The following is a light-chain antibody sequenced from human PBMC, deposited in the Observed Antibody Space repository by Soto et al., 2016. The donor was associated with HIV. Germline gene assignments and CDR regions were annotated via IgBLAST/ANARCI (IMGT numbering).Light chain of an antibody. CDR1: KLADKY. J-gene: IGLJ2*01. V-gene: IGLV3-1*01. Sequence: SYELTQSPSVSVSPGQTASITCSGDKLADKYTCWYQQKPGQSPVLVIYQDSRRPSGIPERFSGSNSGNTATLTISGTQAMDEADYYCQAWDSNTHVVFGGGIKLTVL. CDR2: QDS. CDR3: QAWDSNTHVV.